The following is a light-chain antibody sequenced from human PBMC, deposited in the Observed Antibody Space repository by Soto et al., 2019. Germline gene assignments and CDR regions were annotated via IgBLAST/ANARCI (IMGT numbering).Light chain of an antibody. V-gene: IGKV3D-15*01. Sequence: EILLTQSPGTLSVSQGDRVTLYCRDSQRISIKLAWYQHKPGQAPRLLIHGAATRATGVPARISGSGSGTEFTLTISSLQSEDFAVYYCQPFRYWLWTFGQGTKVDI. CDR1: QRISIK. CDR2: GAA. CDR3: QPFRYWLWT. J-gene: IGKJ1*01.